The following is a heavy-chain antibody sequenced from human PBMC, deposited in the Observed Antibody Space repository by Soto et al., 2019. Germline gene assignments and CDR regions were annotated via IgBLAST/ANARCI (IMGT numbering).Heavy chain of an antibody. CDR1: GYSISRGFC. D-gene: IGHD7-27*01. V-gene: IGHV4-38-2*02. Sequence: PSGTLCLTCTVSGYSISRGFCWAWVRPPPGKGLEWIGSISHSGRTYYQASLKSRATISRDNSKSTLYLQVDSLRPEDAAVYYCARDPKTSGGQHWAFNYFDSWGQGTLVTSPQ. CDR2: ISHSGRT. J-gene: IGHJ4*02. CDR3: ARDPKTSGGQHWAFNYFDS.